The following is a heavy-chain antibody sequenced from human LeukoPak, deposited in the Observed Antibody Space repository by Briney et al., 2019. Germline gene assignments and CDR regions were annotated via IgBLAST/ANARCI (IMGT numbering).Heavy chain of an antibody. CDR3: ARASDSSGWHAFDI. D-gene: IGHD6-19*01. V-gene: IGHV1-18*01. J-gene: IGHJ3*02. Sequence: APVKVSCKASGYTFTSHGISWVRQAPGQGLEWMGWISPYNGDTKSAQKLQGRVTMTTDTSTSTAYMELRSLRPDDTAVFYCARASDSSGWHAFDIWGQGTTVTVSS. CDR2: ISPYNGDT. CDR1: GYTFTSHG.